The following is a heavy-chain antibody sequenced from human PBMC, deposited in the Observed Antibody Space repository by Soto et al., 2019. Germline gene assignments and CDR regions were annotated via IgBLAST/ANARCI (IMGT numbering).Heavy chain of an antibody. CDR3: ARSYSSSWYSPFDY. CDR1: GGSISSSSYY. J-gene: IGHJ4*02. CDR2: IYYSGST. D-gene: IGHD6-13*01. Sequence: PSETLFLTCTVSGGSISSSSYYWGWIRQPPGKGLEWIGSIYYSGSTYYNPSLKSRVTISVDTSKNQFSLKLSSVTAADTAVYYCARSYSSSWYSPFDYWGQGTLVTVSS. V-gene: IGHV4-39*01.